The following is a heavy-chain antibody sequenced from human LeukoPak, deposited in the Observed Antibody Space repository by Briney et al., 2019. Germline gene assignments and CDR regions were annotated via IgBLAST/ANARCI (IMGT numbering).Heavy chain of an antibody. CDR3: ARDSGSSWYFGDCTLDY. CDR2: IKQDGSEK. CDR1: GFTFSSYW. V-gene: IGHV3-7*01. Sequence: GGSLRLSCAASGFTFSSYWMSWVRQAPGKGLEWVANIKQDGSEKYYVDSVKGRFTISRDNAKNSLYLQVNSLRAEDMAVYYCARDSGSSWYFGDCTLDYWGQGTLVTVSS. J-gene: IGHJ4*02. D-gene: IGHD6-13*01.